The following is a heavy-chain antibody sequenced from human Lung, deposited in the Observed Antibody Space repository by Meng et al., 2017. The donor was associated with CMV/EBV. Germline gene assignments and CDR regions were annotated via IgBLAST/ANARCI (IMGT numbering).Heavy chain of an antibody. D-gene: IGHD2-15*01. CDR3: ASGTPGRSYCDY. Sequence: VSLLQSGPAVEKPGASSRVCCNASGYTFGSYCICWVPQAPGQGLELIGWFLNYVDTYPAPKFQGRVTMTTDTHTNTAFMELRSLTSDDTAVYYCASGTPGRSYCDYWGQGTLVTVSS. CDR2: FLNYVDT. CDR1: GYTFGSYC. J-gene: IGHJ4*02. V-gene: IGHV1-18*01.